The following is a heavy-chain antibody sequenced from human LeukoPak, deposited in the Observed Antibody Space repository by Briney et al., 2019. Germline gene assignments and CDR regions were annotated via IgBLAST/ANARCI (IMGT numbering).Heavy chain of an antibody. V-gene: IGHV3-30*04. Sequence: GGSLRLSCAASGFTFSSYAMHWVRQAPGKGLEWVAVISYDGSNKYYADSVKGRFTISRDNSKNTLYLQMNSLRAEDTAVYYCGYFNSGSYSTPDSWGQGTQVTDSS. J-gene: IGHJ5*01. CDR1: GFTFSSYA. CDR2: ISYDGSNK. CDR3: GYFNSGSYSTPDS. D-gene: IGHD3-10*01.